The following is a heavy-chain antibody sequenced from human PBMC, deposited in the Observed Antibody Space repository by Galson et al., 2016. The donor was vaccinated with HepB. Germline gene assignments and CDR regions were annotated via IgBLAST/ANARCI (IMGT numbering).Heavy chain of an antibody. V-gene: IGHV4-59*01. J-gene: IGHJ4*02. Sequence: ETLSLTCSVSGTSISNDYWTWIRQPPGKGLEWIGYIYYSGNSDFSPSLKSRVAMSVDTSKNQVSLKLSSVTAADTAVYYCARGPLLRYFDWGQGTLVTVSS. CDR1: GTSISNDY. CDR3: ARGPLLRYFD. D-gene: IGHD3-9*01. CDR2: IYYSGNS.